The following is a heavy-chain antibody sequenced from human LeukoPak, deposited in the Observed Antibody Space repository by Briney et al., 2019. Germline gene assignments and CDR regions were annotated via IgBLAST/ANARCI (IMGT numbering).Heavy chain of an antibody. V-gene: IGHV1-8*01. CDR3: ARGPSGYSGYDFPNYGMDV. J-gene: IGHJ6*02. CDR2: MNPNSGNT. CDR1: GYTFTSYD. D-gene: IGHD5-12*01. Sequence: ASVRVSSTASGYTFTSYDINWVRQAPGQGLEWMGWMNPNSGNTGYAQKFQGRVTMTRNTSISTAYMELSSLRSEDTAVYYCARGPSGYSGYDFPNYGMDVWGQGTTVTVSS.